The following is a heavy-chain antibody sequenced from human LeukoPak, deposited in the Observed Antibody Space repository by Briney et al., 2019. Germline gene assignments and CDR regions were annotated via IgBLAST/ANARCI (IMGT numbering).Heavy chain of an antibody. CDR3: ARDHWSSSWYGLGYYYYGMDV. CDR2: ISAYNGNT. V-gene: IGHV1-18*01. CDR1: GYTFTSYG. J-gene: IGHJ6*02. Sequence: VASVKVSCKASGYTFTSYGISWVRQAPGQGLEWMGWISAYNGNTNYAQKLQGRVTMTTDTSTSTAYMELRSLRSDDTAVYYCARDHWSSSWYGLGYYYYGMDVWGQGTTVTVSS. D-gene: IGHD6-13*01.